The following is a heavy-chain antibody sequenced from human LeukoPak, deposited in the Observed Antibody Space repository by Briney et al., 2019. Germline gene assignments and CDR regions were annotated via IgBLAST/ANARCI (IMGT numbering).Heavy chain of an antibody. CDR1: GFTFSSYS. V-gene: IGHV3-21*01. CDR2: ISSSSSYI. J-gene: IGHJ4*02. Sequence: GGSLRLSCAASGFTFSSYSMNWDRQAPGKGLEWVSSISSSSSYIYYADSVKGRFTISRDNAKNSLYLQMNSLRAEDTAVYYCARDSVIAVAGTDFDYWGQGTLVTVSS. D-gene: IGHD6-19*01. CDR3: ARDSVIAVAGTDFDY.